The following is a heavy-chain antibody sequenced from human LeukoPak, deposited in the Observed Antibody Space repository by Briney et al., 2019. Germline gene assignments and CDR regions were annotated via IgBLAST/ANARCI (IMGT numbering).Heavy chain of an antibody. D-gene: IGHD6-13*01. V-gene: IGHV3-23*01. CDR3: ARAPGIAAAGTGIDY. Sequence: PGGSLRLSCAASGFTFSSYAMGWVRQAPGKGLEWVSAISGSGGSTYYADSVKGRFTISRDNSKNTLYLQMNSLRAEDTAVYYCARAPGIAAAGTGIDYWGQGTLVTVSS. CDR2: ISGSGGST. J-gene: IGHJ4*02. CDR1: GFTFSSYA.